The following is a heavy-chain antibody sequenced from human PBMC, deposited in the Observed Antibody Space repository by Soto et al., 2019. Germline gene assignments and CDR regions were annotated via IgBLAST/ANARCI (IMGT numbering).Heavy chain of an antibody. V-gene: IGHV4-34*01. D-gene: IGHD6-19*01. J-gene: IGHJ4*02. CDR1: GGSFSGYY. Sequence: SETLSLTCAVYGGSFSGYYWSWIRQPPGKGLEWIGEINHSGSTNYNPSLKSRVTISVDTSKNQFSLKLSSVTAADTAVYYCARGRSSGWYGLHFDYWGQGTQVTVSS. CDR3: ARGRSSGWYGLHFDY. CDR2: INHSGST.